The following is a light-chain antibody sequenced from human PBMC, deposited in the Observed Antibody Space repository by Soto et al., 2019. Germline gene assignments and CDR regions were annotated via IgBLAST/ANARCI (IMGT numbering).Light chain of an antibody. CDR2: DAS. J-gene: IGKJ2*01. Sequence: GDRVTITCRASQTTNTWLAWYQQKPGTAPKLLIYDASSLEGGVPSRFSASRSGTEFTLTISSLQPDDLATYYCQQYISYPYTFGQGTKVDIK. CDR1: QTTNTW. V-gene: IGKV1-5*01. CDR3: QQYISYPYT.